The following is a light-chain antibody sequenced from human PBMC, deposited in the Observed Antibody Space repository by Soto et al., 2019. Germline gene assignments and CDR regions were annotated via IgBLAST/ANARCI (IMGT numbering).Light chain of an antibody. CDR3: QQIYSDPLT. V-gene: IGKV1-39*01. J-gene: IGKJ4*01. CDR2: AAS. CDR1: QSITTY. Sequence: DIQMTQSPSSLSASVGDRVTITCRASQSITTYLNWYRQKPAKAPKLLIYAASSLQSGVPPRWSGRGSATENSLSTSSLQPEDFAADDYQQIYSDPLTFGGGTKVEIK.